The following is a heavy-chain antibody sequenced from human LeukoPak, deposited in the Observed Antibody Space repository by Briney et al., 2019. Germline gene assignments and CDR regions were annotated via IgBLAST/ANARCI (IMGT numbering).Heavy chain of an antibody. CDR2: IYYSGST. CDR1: GGSISSYY. Sequence: KPSETLSLTCTVSGGSISSYYWSWIRQPPGKGLEWIGYIYYSGSTNYNPSLKSRVTISVDTSKNQFSLKLSSVTAADTAVYYCARASEGYGDSFDYWGQGTLVTVSS. J-gene: IGHJ4*02. V-gene: IGHV4-59*01. D-gene: IGHD4-17*01. CDR3: ARASEGYGDSFDY.